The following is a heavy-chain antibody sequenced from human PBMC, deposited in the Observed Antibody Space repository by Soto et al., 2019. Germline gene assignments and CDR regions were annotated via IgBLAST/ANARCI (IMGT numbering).Heavy chain of an antibody. D-gene: IGHD2-2*01. CDR1: GGSISSYY. Sequence: SETMSLTCTVSGGSISSYYWSWIRQPPGKGLEWIGYIYYSGSTNYNPSLKSRVTISVDTSKNQFSLKLSSVTAADTAVYYCAGGHCSSTSCYVYWFDPWGQGTLVTVSS. CDR2: IYYSGST. V-gene: IGHV4-59*01. CDR3: AGGHCSSTSCYVYWFDP. J-gene: IGHJ5*02.